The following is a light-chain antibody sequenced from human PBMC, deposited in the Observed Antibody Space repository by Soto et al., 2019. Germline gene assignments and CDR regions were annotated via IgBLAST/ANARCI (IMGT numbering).Light chain of an antibody. J-gene: IGLJ1*01. CDR3: AAWDDSLNGLYV. CDR1: SSNIGSNT. CDR2: SNN. Sequence: QSVLTQPPSASGTPGQRFTISCSGSSSNIGSNTVNWYQQLPGTAPNLLIYSNNQRPSGVPDRFSGSKSGTSASLAISGLQSEDEDDYYCAAWDDSLNGLYVFGTGTKVTVL. V-gene: IGLV1-44*01.